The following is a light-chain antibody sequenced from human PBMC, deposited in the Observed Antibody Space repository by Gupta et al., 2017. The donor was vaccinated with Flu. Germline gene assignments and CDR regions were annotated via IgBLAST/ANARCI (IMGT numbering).Light chain of an antibody. CDR1: QYISSS. Sequence: IQMTQSPSTLSASVGDTVTITCRARQYISSSLAWYQQKPGKAPKLLIFKASTLLSDVPSRFGGGGSGTEFTLTISSLQPDDFATYYCQQYYNYWTFGQGTKVEIK. CDR3: QQYYNYWT. CDR2: KAS. V-gene: IGKV1-5*03. J-gene: IGKJ1*01.